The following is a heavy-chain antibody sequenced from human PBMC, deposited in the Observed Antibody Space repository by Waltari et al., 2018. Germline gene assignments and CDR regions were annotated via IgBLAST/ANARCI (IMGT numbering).Heavy chain of an antibody. CDR3: AMGYYDSSGYYDRDDDAFDI. CDR2: TYYRSKWYN. D-gene: IGHD3-22*01. V-gene: IGHV6-1*01. CDR1: GDSVSSNSAA. J-gene: IGHJ3*02. Sequence: QVQLQQSGPGLVKPSQTLSLTCAISGDSVSSNSAAWNWIRQSPSRGLEWLGRTYYRSKWYNEYEVAVKSRITINPDTSKNQFSLQLNSVTPEDTAVYYCAMGYYDSSGYYDRDDDAFDIWGQGTMVTVSS.